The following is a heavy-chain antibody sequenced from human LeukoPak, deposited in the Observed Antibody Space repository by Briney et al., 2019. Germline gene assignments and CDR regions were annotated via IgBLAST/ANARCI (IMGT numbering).Heavy chain of an antibody. V-gene: IGHV3-74*01. CDR2: INTDGSST. CDR3: AREDPTDAFDI. J-gene: IGHJ3*02. CDR1: GFTFSSYW. Sequence: GGSLRLSCAASGFTFSSYWMHWVRQAPGKGLVWVSRINTDGSSTSYADSVKGRFTISRDNAKNTLYLQMNSLRAEDTAVYYCAREDPTDAFDIWGQGTTVTVSS.